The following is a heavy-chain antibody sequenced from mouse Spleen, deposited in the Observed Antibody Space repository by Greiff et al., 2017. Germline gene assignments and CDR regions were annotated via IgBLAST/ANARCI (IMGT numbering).Heavy chain of an antibody. D-gene: IGHD1-1*02. V-gene: IGHV1-81*01. CDR1: GYTFTSYG. Sequence: ESGAELARPGASVKLSCKASGYTFTSYGISWVKQRTGQGLEWIGEIYPRSGNTYYNEKFKGKATLTADKSSSTAYMELRSLTSEDSAVYFCARGGSYYFDYWGQGTTLTVSA. J-gene: IGHJ2*01. CDR2: IYPRSGNT. CDR3: ARGGSYYFDY.